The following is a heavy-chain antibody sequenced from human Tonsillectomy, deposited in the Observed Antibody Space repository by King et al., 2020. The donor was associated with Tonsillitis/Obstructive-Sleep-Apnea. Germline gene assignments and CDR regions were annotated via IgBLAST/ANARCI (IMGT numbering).Heavy chain of an antibody. J-gene: IGHJ4*02. CDR2: ISSSSSYI. Sequence: VQLVESGGGLVKPGGSLRLSCAASGFTFSSYSMNWVRQAPGKGPEWVSSISSSSSYIYYADSVKGRFTISRDNAKNSLYLQMNGLRAEDTAVYYCARDPHGSGFDDWGQGTLVTVSS. V-gene: IGHV3-21*01. CDR3: ARDPHGSGFDD. CDR1: GFTFSSYS. D-gene: IGHD3-10*01.